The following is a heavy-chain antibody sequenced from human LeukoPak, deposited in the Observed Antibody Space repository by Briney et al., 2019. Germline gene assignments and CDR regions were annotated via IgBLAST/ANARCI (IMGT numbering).Heavy chain of an antibody. Sequence: GGSLRLSCAASGFTFSSYWMSWVRQAPGKGLEWVANIKQDGSEKSYVDSVKGRFTISRDDTKNSLYLQMNSLRAEDTAVYFCAREWAGPSFDYWGQGTLVTVSS. CDR1: GFTFSSYW. V-gene: IGHV3-7*01. J-gene: IGHJ4*02. CDR2: IKQDGSEK. D-gene: IGHD6-19*01. CDR3: AREWAGPSFDY.